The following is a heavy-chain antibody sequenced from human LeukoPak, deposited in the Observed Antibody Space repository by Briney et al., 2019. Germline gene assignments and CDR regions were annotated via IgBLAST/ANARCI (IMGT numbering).Heavy chain of an antibody. Sequence: GGSLRLSCAASGFTFSSYSMNWVRQAPGKGLEWVSSISSSSSYIYYADSVKGRFTISRDNAKNSLYLQMNRLRAEDTAVYYCARENLWFGELYGDAFDIWGQGTMVTVSS. V-gene: IGHV3-21*01. CDR3: ARENLWFGELYGDAFDI. J-gene: IGHJ3*02. D-gene: IGHD3-10*01. CDR1: GFTFSSYS. CDR2: ISSSSSYI.